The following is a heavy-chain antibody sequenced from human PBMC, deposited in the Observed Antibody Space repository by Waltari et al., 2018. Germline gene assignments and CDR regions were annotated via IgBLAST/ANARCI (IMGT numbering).Heavy chain of an antibody. Sequence: QVQLVQSGAEVKKPGASVKVSCKVSGYTFTSYDINWVRQATGQGLEWMGWMNPNSGNTGYAQKFQGRVTMTRNTSISTAYMELSSLRSEDTAVYYCARLTLYANGMDVWGQGTTVTVSS. CDR2: MNPNSGNT. D-gene: IGHD2-2*01. J-gene: IGHJ6*02. CDR3: ARLTLYANGMDV. V-gene: IGHV1-8*01. CDR1: GYTFTSYD.